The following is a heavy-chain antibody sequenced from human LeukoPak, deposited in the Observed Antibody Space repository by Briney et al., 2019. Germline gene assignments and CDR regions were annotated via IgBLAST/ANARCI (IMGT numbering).Heavy chain of an antibody. CDR1: GGSISSGAYF. CDR2: IYYSGTT. Sequence: SETLSLTCTVSGGSISSGAYFWSWIRQHPGKGLEWIGFIYYSGTTYYNPSLKSRLTLSKDASKNHFSLTLSSVTAADTAVYYCARAHGSGGDYFDYWGQGTLVTVSS. V-gene: IGHV4-31*03. D-gene: IGHD5-12*01. J-gene: IGHJ4*02. CDR3: ARAHGSGGDYFDY.